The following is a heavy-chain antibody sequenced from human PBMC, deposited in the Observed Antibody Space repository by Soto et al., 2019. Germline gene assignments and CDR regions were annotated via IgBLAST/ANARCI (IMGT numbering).Heavy chain of an antibody. V-gene: IGHV1-18*01. CDR1: GYTFTSYG. Sequence: ASVKVSCKASGYTFTSYGISWVRQAPGQGLEWMGWISAYNGNTNYAQKLQGRVTMTTDTSTSTAYMELRSLRSDDTAVYYCARDATHYDFWSGYSSPCWFDPWGQGTLVTVSS. CDR2: ISAYNGNT. J-gene: IGHJ5*02. D-gene: IGHD3-3*01. CDR3: ARDATHYDFWSGYSSPCWFDP.